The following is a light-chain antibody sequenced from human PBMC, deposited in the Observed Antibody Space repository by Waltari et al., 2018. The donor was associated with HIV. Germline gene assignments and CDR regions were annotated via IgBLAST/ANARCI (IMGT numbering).Light chain of an antibody. Sequence: SYVLTQPPSVSVAPGQTARITCGGNHFGSNGVPWYKQTPGQAPVLIVYDDRDRPSGIPERFSGSKSGNTATLTISRVEAGDEADYYGQVWDSASDYVVFGGGTKLTVL. CDR3: QVWDSASDYVV. J-gene: IGLJ2*01. CDR2: DDR. CDR1: HFGSNG. V-gene: IGLV3-21*02.